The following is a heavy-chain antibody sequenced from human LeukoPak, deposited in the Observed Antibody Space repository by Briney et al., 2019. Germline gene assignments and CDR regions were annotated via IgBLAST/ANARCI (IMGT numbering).Heavy chain of an antibody. CDR3: ARDMVRGVIVYYYYGMDV. CDR1: GFTFSSYS. V-gene: IGHV3-21*04. D-gene: IGHD3-10*01. CDR2: ISSSGSTI. J-gene: IGHJ6*02. Sequence: GGSLRLSCAASGFTFSSYSMNWVRQAPGKGLEWVSSISSSGSTIYYADSVKGRFTISRDNAKNSLYLQMNSLRAEDTAVYYCARDMVRGVIVYYYYGMDVWGQGTTVTVSS.